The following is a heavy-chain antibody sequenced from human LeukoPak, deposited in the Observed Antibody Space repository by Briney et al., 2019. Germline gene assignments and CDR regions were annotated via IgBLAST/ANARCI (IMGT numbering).Heavy chain of an antibody. Sequence: ASVKVSCKASGYTFTSYGISWVRQAPGQGLEWMGWISAYNGNTNYAQKLQGRVTMTTDTSTSTAYMELRSLRSDDTAVYYCARGVQYSSSSKGSDYWGQGTLVTVSS. V-gene: IGHV1-18*01. CDR1: GYTFTSYG. CDR2: ISAYNGNT. CDR3: ARGVQYSSSSKGSDY. D-gene: IGHD6-6*01. J-gene: IGHJ4*02.